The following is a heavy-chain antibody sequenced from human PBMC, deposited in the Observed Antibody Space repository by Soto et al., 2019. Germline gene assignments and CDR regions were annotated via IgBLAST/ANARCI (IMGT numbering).Heavy chain of an antibody. V-gene: IGHV4-59*08. CDR3: ARHVPGYCSGGSCYHNWFDP. CDR2: IYYSGST. D-gene: IGHD2-15*01. J-gene: IGHJ5*02. Sequence: SETLSLTCTVSGGSISSYYCSWIRQPPGKGLEWIGYIYYSGSTNYNPSLKSRVTISVDTSKNQFSLKLSSVTAADTAVYYCARHVPGYCSGGSCYHNWFDPWGQGTLVTVSS. CDR1: GGSISSYY.